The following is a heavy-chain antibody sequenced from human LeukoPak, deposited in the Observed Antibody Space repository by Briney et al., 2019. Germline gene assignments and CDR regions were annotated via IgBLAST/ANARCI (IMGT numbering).Heavy chain of an antibody. CDR2: IYYSGST. V-gene: IGHV4-59*01. Sequence: SETLSLTCTVSGASISSYYWSWIRQPPGKGLEWIGYIYYSGSTNYNPSLKSRVTISVDTSKNQFSLKLSSVTAADTAVYYCARENWNYGAFDIWGQGTMVTVSS. J-gene: IGHJ3*02. D-gene: IGHD1-7*01. CDR1: GASISSYY. CDR3: ARENWNYGAFDI.